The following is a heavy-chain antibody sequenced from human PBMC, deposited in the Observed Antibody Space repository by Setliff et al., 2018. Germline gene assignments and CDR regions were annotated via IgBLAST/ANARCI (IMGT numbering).Heavy chain of an antibody. J-gene: IGHJ4*02. CDR3: AKEYGSGMGAFDY. D-gene: IGHD3-10*01. CDR1: GFTFSSYG. Sequence: GGSLRLSCAASGFTFSSYGMHWVRQAPGKGLEWVAFIRYDGTNKYYADSVKGRFTISRDNSKNTLYLQMNSLRAEDTAVYYCAKEYGSGMGAFDYWGQGTLVTVSS. CDR2: IRYDGTNK. V-gene: IGHV3-30*02.